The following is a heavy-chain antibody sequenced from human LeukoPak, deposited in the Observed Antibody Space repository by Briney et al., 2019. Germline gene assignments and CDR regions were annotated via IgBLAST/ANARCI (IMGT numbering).Heavy chain of an antibody. CDR2: IYPGDSDT. V-gene: IGHV5-51*01. CDR1: GYSFTSYW. CDR3: ARQSTRYIRDAFDI. Sequence: GESLKISCKGSGYSFTSYWIGWVRQMPGKGLEWMGIIYPGDSDTRYSPSFQGQVTISADKSISTAYLQWSSLRASDTAMYFCARQSTRYIRDAFDIWGQGTMVTVSS. J-gene: IGHJ3*02. D-gene: IGHD3-9*01.